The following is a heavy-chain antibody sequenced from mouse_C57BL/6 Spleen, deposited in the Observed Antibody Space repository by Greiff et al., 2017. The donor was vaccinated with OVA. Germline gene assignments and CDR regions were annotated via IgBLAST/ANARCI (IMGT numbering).Heavy chain of an antibody. CDR2: ISSGGSYT. CDR3: ARLQGTGSYYYAMDY. Sequence: DVMLVESGGDLVKPGGSLKLSCAASGFTFSSYGMSWVRQTPDKRLEWVATISSGGSYTYYPDSVKGRFTISRDNAKNTLYLQMSSLKSEDTAMYYCARLQGTGSYYYAMDYWGQGTSVTVSS. V-gene: IGHV5-6*02. D-gene: IGHD4-1*01. J-gene: IGHJ4*01. CDR1: GFTFSSYG.